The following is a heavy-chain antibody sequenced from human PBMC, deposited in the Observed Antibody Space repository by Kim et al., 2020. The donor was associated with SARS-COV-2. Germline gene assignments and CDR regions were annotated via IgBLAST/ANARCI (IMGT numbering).Heavy chain of an antibody. CDR2: ISYDGSNK. CDR3: ARDISYYGSRVYGMDV. V-gene: IGHV3-33*05. J-gene: IGHJ6*02. CDR1: GFTFSSYG. Sequence: GGSLRLSCAASGFTFSSYGMHWVRQAPGKGLEWVAVISYDGSNKYYADSVKGRFTISRDNSKNTLYLQMNSLRAEDTAVYYCARDISYYGSRVYGMDVWGQGTTVTVSS. D-gene: IGHD3-10*01.